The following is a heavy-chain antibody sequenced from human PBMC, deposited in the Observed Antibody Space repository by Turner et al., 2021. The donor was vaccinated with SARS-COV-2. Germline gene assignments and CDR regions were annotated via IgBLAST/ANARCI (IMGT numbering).Heavy chain of an antibody. CDR1: GFTFSDAY. Sequence: EVQLVESGVGLVKPGGSLRPSGAAAGFTFSDAYMSWVRQAPGKGLEWVSGISWNSGSIGYADSVKGRFTISRDNAKNSLYLQMNSLRAEDTALYYCAKGSGYSYELGFDYWGQGTLVTVSS. D-gene: IGHD5-18*01. CDR3: AKGSGYSYELGFDY. J-gene: IGHJ4*02. CDR2: ISWNSGSI. V-gene: IGHV3-9*01.